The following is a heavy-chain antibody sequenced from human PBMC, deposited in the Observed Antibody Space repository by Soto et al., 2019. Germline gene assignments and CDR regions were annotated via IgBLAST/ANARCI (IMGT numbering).Heavy chain of an antibody. Sequence: SETLSLTCTLSGGSIGSHYWSWIRQPPGKGLEWIGYIYYSGTTSYNPSLKSRVTISVDTSKNQFSLKLSSVTAADTAVYYCASGDCSSTSCYANLAYWGQGTLVTVSS. CDR3: ASGDCSSTSCYANLAY. CDR2: IYYSGTT. CDR1: GGSIGSHY. J-gene: IGHJ4*02. V-gene: IGHV4-59*11. D-gene: IGHD2-2*01.